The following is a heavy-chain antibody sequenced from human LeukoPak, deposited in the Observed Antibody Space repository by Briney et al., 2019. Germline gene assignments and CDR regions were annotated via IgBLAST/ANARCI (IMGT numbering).Heavy chain of an antibody. CDR3: ARDTERFCYGMDV. D-gene: IGHD3-3*01. J-gene: IGHJ6*02. CDR1: GFTFSSYS. CDR2: ISSSSSYI. V-gene: IGHV3-21*04. Sequence: GGSLRLSCAASGFTFSSYSMTWVRQAPGKGLEWVSSISSSSSYIYYADSVKGRFTISRDNAKNSLYLQMNSLGAEDTVVYYCARDTERFCYGMDVWGQGTTVTVSS.